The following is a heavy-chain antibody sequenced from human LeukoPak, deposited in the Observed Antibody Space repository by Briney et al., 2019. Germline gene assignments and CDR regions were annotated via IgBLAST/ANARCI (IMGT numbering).Heavy chain of an antibody. D-gene: IGHD3-16*02. CDR3: AREADIVSFDL. CDR2: IDPNSGGT. Sequence: ASVKVSCKASGYIFTVNHVHWVRQAPGRGLEWMGWIDPNSGGTKYAQKFQDRVAMTSDTSISTAYMELSGLRSDDTAIYFCAREADIVSFDLWGRGTLVTVSS. V-gene: IGHV1-2*02. J-gene: IGHJ2*01. CDR1: GYIFTVNH.